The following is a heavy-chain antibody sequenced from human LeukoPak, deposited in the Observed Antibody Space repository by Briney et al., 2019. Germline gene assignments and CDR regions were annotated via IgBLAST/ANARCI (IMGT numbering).Heavy chain of an antibody. Sequence: SEPLSLTCTVSGGSISRTSYYWDWIRQPPGKGLEWIGNVFDSGSTHYNPSLKSRVTISVDTSKNQFSLRLSSVTAADTAVYYCARHTRPGHSGYENAFDIWGQGTMVTVSS. CDR2: VFDSGST. CDR1: GGSISRTSYY. V-gene: IGHV4-39*01. D-gene: IGHD5-12*01. CDR3: ARHTRPGHSGYENAFDI. J-gene: IGHJ3*02.